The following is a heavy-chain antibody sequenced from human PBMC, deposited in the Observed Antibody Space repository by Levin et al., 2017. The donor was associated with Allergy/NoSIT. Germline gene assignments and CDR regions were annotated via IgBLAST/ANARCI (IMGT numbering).Heavy chain of an antibody. CDR2: ISGNSVYT. CDR3: AKAGAQNDYGAGRFDH. J-gene: IGHJ4*02. Sequence: GESLKISCVASGFTFSSNSMSWVRQAPGKGLEWVSAISGNSVYTHYADSVKGRFTISRDSSKNTLYLQMKSLRVEDMAVYFCAKAGAQNDYGAGRFDHWGQGTLVTVSS. V-gene: IGHV3-23*01. CDR1: GFTFSSNS. D-gene: IGHD3-10*01.